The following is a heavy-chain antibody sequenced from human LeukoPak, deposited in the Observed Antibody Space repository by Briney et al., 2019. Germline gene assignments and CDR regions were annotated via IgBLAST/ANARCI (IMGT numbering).Heavy chain of an antibody. CDR3: ARDSRGYDRWSDHAFDI. D-gene: IGHD5-12*01. Sequence: ASVKVSCKASGYTFTSYGISWVRQAPGQGLEWMGRISAYNGNTNYAQKLQGRVTMTTDTSTSTAYMELRSLRSDDTAVYYCARDSRGYDRWSDHAFDIWGQGTMVTVSS. CDR1: GYTFTSYG. V-gene: IGHV1-18*01. CDR2: ISAYNGNT. J-gene: IGHJ3*02.